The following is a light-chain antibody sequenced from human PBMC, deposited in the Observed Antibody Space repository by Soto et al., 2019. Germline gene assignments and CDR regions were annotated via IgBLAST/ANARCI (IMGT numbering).Light chain of an antibody. V-gene: IGKV1-39*01. CDR2: AAS. CDR3: QQSYSTPLT. Sequence: DIQMTQSPASLSASVGDRVTITCRASQSISSYLNWYRQKPGKAPKLLIYAASSLQSGVPSRFSGSGSGTDFTLTISSLLPEDFATYYCQQSYSTPLTFGGGTKV. J-gene: IGKJ4*01. CDR1: QSISSY.